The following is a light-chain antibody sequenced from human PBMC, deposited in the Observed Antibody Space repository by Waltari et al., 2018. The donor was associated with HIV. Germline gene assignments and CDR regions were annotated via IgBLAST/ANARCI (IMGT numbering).Light chain of an antibody. CDR2: RNN. CDR3: AAWDDSLSGRV. Sequence: QSVLTQPPSASGTPGQRVTISCSGSSSNIGSNYVYWYQQLPGTAPKLLTYRNNQPPSGVPYRFSGSKSGTSASLAISGLRSEDEADYYCAAWDDSLSGRVFGGGTKLTVL. CDR1: SSNIGSNY. V-gene: IGLV1-47*01. J-gene: IGLJ3*02.